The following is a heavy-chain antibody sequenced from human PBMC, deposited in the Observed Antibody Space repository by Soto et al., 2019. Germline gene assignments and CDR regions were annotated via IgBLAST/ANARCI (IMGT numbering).Heavy chain of an antibody. Sequence: GGSLRLSCAAFGLTWSTSSMNWVRQAPGRGLEWISYIRRHTSVTAYADSVMGRFTISRDNSKNTLYLEMNSLRAEDTAVYYCARDGIGGTTFRAYLDYWGQGNLVTVSS. J-gene: IGHJ4*02. CDR1: GLTWSTSS. CDR2: IRRHTSVT. D-gene: IGHD2-15*01. V-gene: IGHV3-48*01. CDR3: ARDGIGGTTFRAYLDY.